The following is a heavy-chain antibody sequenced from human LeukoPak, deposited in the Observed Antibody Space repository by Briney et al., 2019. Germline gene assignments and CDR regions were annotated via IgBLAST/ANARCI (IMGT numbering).Heavy chain of an antibody. Sequence: GESLKISCKGSGYSFTSYWIGWVRQMPGKGLEWMGIIYPGDSDTRYSPSFQGQVTISADKSISTAYLQWSSLKASDTAMYYCASQLLWFGELSGHYYYGMDVWGQGTTVTVSS. CDR1: GYSFTSYW. D-gene: IGHD3-10*01. J-gene: IGHJ6*02. CDR2: IYPGDSDT. V-gene: IGHV5-51*01. CDR3: ASQLLWFGELSGHYYYGMDV.